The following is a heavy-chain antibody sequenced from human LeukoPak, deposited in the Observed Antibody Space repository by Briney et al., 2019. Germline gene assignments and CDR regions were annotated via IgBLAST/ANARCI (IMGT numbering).Heavy chain of an antibody. V-gene: IGHV5-10-1*01. CDR3: ARHGRYCSSTSCYNYFDY. D-gene: IGHD2-2*02. J-gene: IGHJ4*02. CDR2: IDPSDSYT. CDR1: GYSFTSYW. Sequence: SGESLKIFCKGSGYSFTSYWINWVRQMPGKGLEWMGRIDPSDSYTNYSPSFQGHVTISADKSISTAYLQWSSLKASDTAMYYRARHGRYCSSTSCYNYFDYWGQGTLVTVSS.